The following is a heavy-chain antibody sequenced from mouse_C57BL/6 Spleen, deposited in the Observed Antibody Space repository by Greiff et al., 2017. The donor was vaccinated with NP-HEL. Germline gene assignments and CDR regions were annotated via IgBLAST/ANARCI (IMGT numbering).Heavy chain of an antibody. CDR3: ARRGYYGSSYNAMDY. CDR1: GYTFTSYW. J-gene: IGHJ4*01. CDR2: IDPSDSYT. Sequence: QVQLKQSGAELVMPGASVKLSCKASGYTFTSYWMHWVKQRPGQGLEWIGEIDPSDSYTNYNQKFKGKSTLTVDKSSSTAYMQLSSLTSEDSAVYYCARRGYYGSSYNAMDYWGQGTSVTVSS. D-gene: IGHD1-1*01. V-gene: IGHV1-69*01.